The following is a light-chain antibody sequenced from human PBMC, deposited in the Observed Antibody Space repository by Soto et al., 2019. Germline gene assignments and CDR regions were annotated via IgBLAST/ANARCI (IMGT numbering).Light chain of an antibody. V-gene: IGKV1-17*03. CDR3: LQHNTCPWT. CDR1: QGINDN. Sequence: DIQMTQSPAAMSASVGDRVTITCLASQGINDNLAWFQQKPGQVPKRLIYGAFSLQRGVPSRFSGSGSGTEFTLTISSLQPEDFATYYCLQHNTCPWTFGQGTKVDIK. CDR2: GAF. J-gene: IGKJ1*01.